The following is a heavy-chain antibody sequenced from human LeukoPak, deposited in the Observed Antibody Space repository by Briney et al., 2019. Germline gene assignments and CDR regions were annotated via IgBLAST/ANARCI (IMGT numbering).Heavy chain of an antibody. CDR1: GASISSSF. J-gene: IGHJ6*04. CDR2: IYYTGST. V-gene: IGHV4-59*01. Sequence: PSETLSLTCTVSGASISSSFWTWIRQSPGKGLEWLAYIYYTGSTNLNPSLKSRLTISVDTSKNQFSLRLSSVTAADTAIYYCARRMTVSATNWFDPWGKGTTVTVSS. CDR3: ARRMTVSATNWFDP. D-gene: IGHD3-10*01.